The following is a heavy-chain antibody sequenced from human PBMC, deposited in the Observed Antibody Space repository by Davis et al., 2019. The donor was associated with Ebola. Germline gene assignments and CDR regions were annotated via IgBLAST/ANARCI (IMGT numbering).Heavy chain of an antibody. D-gene: IGHD2-15*01. J-gene: IGHJ6*02. V-gene: IGHV4-34*03. Sequence: SETLSLTCAVYGGSFSGYYWSWIRQPPGKGLEWIGEINHSGSTNYNPSLKSRVTISVDTSKNQFSLKLSSVTAADTAVYYCTSLGYCSGGSCYNYGMDVWGQGTTVTVSS. CDR3: TSLGYCSGGSCYNYGMDV. CDR1: GGSFSGYY. CDR2: INHSGST.